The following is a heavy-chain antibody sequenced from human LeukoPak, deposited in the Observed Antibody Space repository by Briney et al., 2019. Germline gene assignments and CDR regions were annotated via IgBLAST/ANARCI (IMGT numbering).Heavy chain of an antibody. CDR2: IKSKTDGGTT. Sequence: PGGSLRLSCAASGFTVSSNYMSWVRQAPGKGLEWVGRIKSKTDGGTTDYAAPVKGRFTISRDDSKNTLYLQMNSLKTEDTAVYYCTTDEWSGGAERNSPVWGQGTLVTVSS. D-gene: IGHD3-3*01. V-gene: IGHV3-15*01. CDR1: GFTVSSNY. CDR3: TTDEWSGGAERNSPV. J-gene: IGHJ4*02.